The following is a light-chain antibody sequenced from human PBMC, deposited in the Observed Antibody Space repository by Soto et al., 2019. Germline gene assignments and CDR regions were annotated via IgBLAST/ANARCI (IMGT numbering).Light chain of an antibody. CDR3: QQSFRTPYT. CDR1: QSVSTF. J-gene: IGKJ2*01. V-gene: IGKV1-39*01. CDR2: TAS. Sequence: DIQMTQSPSSLSASIGDSVTITCRASQSVSTFLNWYQHQPGKAPKLLVSTASSLHNGVPSRFSGSGSGTDFALTIRSLQPDDLATYYCQQSFRTPYTFGQGTKVDIK.